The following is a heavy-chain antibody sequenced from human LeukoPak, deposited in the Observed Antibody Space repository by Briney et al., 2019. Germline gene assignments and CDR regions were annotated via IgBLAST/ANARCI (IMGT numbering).Heavy chain of an antibody. CDR2: IGGRGGGT. Sequence: PGGSMRLSCTASGFTFSNYAMNWVRQAPGRGLEWVSSIGGRGGGTYHGDSAKGRFTVSRDNSRKTLYLQMNDLREEDSATYYCAKAKYYHDTSGYYSFAYWGQGTVVTVSS. J-gene: IGHJ4*02. D-gene: IGHD3-22*01. CDR1: GFTFSNYA. CDR3: AKAKYYHDTSGYYSFAY. V-gene: IGHV3-23*01.